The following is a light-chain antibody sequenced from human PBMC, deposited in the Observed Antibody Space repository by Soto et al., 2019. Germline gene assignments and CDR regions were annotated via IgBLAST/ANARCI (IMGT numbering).Light chain of an antibody. Sequence: DIQMTQSPSTLSASVGDRVTITCRASQSISTWLAWYQQKSGKAPKLLIYKASNLQSGVPSRFSGSGYGTEFTLTISSLQPDDFATYYCQHYNTYPITCGGGTQVEI. CDR1: QSISTW. V-gene: IGKV1-5*03. CDR3: QHYNTYPIT. CDR2: KAS. J-gene: IGKJ4*01.